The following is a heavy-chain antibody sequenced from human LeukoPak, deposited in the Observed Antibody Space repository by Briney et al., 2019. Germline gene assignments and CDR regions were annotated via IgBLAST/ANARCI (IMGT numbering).Heavy chain of an antibody. J-gene: IGHJ4*02. V-gene: IGHV3-15*01. D-gene: IGHD3-10*01. Sequence: TSGGSLRLSCAASGFTFSNAWMSWVRQAPGKGLEWVGRIKSKTDGGTTDYAAPVKGRFTISRDDSKNTLYLQMNSLKTEDTAVYYCTLIRLWFGELLSTYWGQGTLVTVSS. CDR3: TLIRLWFGELLSTY. CDR2: IKSKTDGGTT. CDR1: GFTFSNAW.